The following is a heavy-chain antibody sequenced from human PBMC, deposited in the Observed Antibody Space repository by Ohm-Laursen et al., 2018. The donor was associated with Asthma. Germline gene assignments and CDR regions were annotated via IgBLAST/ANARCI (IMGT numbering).Heavy chain of an antibody. CDR1: GYTFSRYS. CDR2: IITASTFI. J-gene: IGHJ4*03. Sequence: SLRLSCAASGYTFSRYSIHWVRQIPGKGLEWVASIITASTFIYYADSVRGRFTTSRDNARNSVYLQMNSLRAEDTAVYYCATPAGRYCSGGSCYFDYWGQGPRSPSPQ. CDR3: ATPAGRYCSGGSCYFDY. D-gene: IGHD2-15*01. V-gene: IGHV3-21*04.